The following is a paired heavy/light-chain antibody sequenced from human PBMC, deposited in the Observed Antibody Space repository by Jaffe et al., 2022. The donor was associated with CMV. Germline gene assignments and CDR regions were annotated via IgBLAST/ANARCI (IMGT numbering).Heavy chain of an antibody. V-gene: IGHV1-18*04. CDR3: ARGFSDSSGWYVGNSGDY. J-gene: IGHJ4*02. CDR2: ISAYNGNT. D-gene: IGHD6-19*01. Sequence: QVQLVQSGAEVKKPGASVKVSCKASGYTFTSYGISWVRQAPGQGLEWMGWISAYNGNTNYAQKLQGRVTMTTDTSTSTAYMELRSLRSDDTAVYYCARGFSDSSGWYVGNSGDYWGQGTLVTVSS. CDR1: GYTFTSYG.
Light chain of an antibody. V-gene: IGKV2-29*02. Sequence: DIVMTQTPLSLSVTPGQPASISCKSSQSLLHSDGKTYLYWYLQKPGQSPQLLIYEVSSRFSGVPDRFSGSGSGTDFTLKISRVEAEDVGVYYCMQGIHLPGWTFGQGTKVEIK. CDR1: QSLLHSDGKTY. CDR3: MQGIHLPGWT. CDR2: EVS. J-gene: IGKJ1*01.